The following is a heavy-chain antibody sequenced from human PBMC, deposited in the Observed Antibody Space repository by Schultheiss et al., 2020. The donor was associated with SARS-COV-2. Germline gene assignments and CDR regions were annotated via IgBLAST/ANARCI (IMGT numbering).Heavy chain of an antibody. J-gene: IGHJ6*02. CDR1: RLSYSSYD. V-gene: IGHV3-49*04. Sequence: GGSLRLSCVASRLSYSSYDMSWVRQAPGKGLEWVSFIRGKGYGGTTEYAASVKGRFTISRDDSKSIAYLQMNSLKTEDTAVYYCNTQGDYYYYGMDVWGQGTTVTVSS. CDR3: NTQGDYYYYGMDV. CDR2: IRGKGYGGTT.